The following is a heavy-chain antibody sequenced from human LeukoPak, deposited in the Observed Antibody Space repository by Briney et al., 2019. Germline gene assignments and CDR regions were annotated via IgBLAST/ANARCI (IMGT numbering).Heavy chain of an antibody. CDR2: IISDGSST. Sequence: GGSLRLSCAASGFTFNSYWIHGVRQAPGEGLVWVSRIISDGSSTIYADSVKGRFTISRDNAKNTVYLQMSSLRVEDTAVYYCARDSAAYCGGDCYSPDYWGQGTLVTASS. D-gene: IGHD2-21*02. V-gene: IGHV3-74*01. CDR3: ARDSAAYCGGDCYSPDY. CDR1: GFTFNSYW. J-gene: IGHJ4*02.